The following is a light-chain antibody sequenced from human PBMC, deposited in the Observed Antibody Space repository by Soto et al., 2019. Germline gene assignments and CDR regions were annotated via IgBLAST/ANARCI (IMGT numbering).Light chain of an antibody. CDR2: WAS. J-gene: IGKJ2*01. CDR1: QSVLYSSNNKNY. Sequence: DIVMTQSPDSLAVSLGERATINCKSSQSVLYSSNNKNYLAWYQQKPGQPPKLLIYWASTRESGVPDRFSVSGSGTDFTPTISSLQSEYVAVYYSQQDYSTRYTFGQVTKVDIK. V-gene: IGKV4-1*01. CDR3: QQDYSTRYT.